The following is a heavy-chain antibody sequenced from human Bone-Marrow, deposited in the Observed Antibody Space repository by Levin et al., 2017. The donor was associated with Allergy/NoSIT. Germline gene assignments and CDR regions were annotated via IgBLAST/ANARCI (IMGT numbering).Heavy chain of an antibody. CDR2: IYSSGST. V-gene: IGHV4-59*01. CDR1: GGSIINYY. Sequence: PGGSLRLSCAVSGGSIINYYWTWIRQPPGKGLEWIGYIYSSGSTKYNPSLKSRVTISVDTSKNQLSLKLSSVTTADTAVYYCARTPTQYLDYWGPGTLVTVSS. D-gene: IGHD4-11*01. J-gene: IGHJ4*02. CDR3: ARTPTQYLDY.